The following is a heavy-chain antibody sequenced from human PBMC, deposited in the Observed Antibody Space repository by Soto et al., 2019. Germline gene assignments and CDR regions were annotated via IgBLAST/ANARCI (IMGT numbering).Heavy chain of an antibody. CDR2: TKSKTDGGTT. D-gene: IGHD3-16*02. Sequence: PGGSLRLSCAASGFTFSNAWMSWVRQAPGKGLEWVGRTKSKTDGGTTDYAAPVKGRFTISRDDSKNTLYLQMNSLKTEDTAVYYCTTQGEIMITFGGVIVLNYFDYWGQGTLVTVSS. V-gene: IGHV3-15*01. CDR3: TTQGEIMITFGGVIVLNYFDY. J-gene: IGHJ4*02. CDR1: GFTFSNAW.